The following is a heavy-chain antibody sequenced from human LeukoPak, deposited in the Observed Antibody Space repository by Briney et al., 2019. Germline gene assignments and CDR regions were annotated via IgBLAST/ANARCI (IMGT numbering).Heavy chain of an antibody. V-gene: IGHV3-43*02. Sequence: GGSLRLSCAASGFTFDDYAMHWVRQAPGKGLDWVSLISGDGGSTSYADSMKGRFTISRDNSKNSLYLQLNSLRPEDTALYYCARKHLESSSWYLPFDFWGQGTLVTVSS. CDR2: ISGDGGST. D-gene: IGHD6-13*01. CDR3: ARKHLESSSWYLPFDF. J-gene: IGHJ4*02. CDR1: GFTFDDYA.